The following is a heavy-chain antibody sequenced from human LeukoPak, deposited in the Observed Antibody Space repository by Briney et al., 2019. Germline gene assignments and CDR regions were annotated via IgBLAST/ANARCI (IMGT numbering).Heavy chain of an antibody. J-gene: IGHJ5*02. CDR2: IKGXGSEK. Sequence: GGSLRLSCAASGFTFSSYWMXXVRLAPGKGLXXVANIKGXGSEKWYVDSVXGXFTISXDNAQNSVHLQMNSLRAEDTAVYYCARDEYRSRWLHPWGQGTLVTVTS. D-gene: IGHD4-11*01. V-gene: IGHV3-7*01. CDR3: ARDEYRSRWLHP. CDR1: GFTFSSYW.